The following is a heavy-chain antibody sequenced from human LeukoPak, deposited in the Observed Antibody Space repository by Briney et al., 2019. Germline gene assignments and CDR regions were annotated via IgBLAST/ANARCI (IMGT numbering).Heavy chain of an antibody. CDR1: GFTFSSYA. Sequence: GGSLRLSCAASGFTFSSYAMSWVRQAPGKGLEWVSAISGSGGSTYYADSVKGRFTISRDNSKNTLYLQMNSLRAEDTAVYYCAKDSPQQSPYYVVVSSYNWFDPWGQGTLVTVSS. D-gene: IGHD2-2*01. CDR3: AKDSPQQSPYYVVVSSYNWFDP. J-gene: IGHJ5*02. CDR2: ISGSGGST. V-gene: IGHV3-23*01.